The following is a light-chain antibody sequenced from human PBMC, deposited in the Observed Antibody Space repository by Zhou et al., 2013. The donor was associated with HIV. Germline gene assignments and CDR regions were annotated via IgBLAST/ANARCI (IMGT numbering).Light chain of an antibody. CDR3: LQHNSLPLT. V-gene: IGKV1-27*01. CDR2: TAS. J-gene: IGKJ1*01. CDR1: QAINTF. Sequence: DIQMTQTPASLSASVGDSVTVSCRASQAINTFLAWYHQRPGKAPNLLIYTASILQSGVPSRFSGMGSGTDFTLTISSLQLEDFATYFCLQHNSLPLTFGQGTKVEIK.